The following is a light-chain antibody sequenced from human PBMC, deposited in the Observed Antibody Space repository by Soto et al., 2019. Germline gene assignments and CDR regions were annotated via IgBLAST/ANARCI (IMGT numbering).Light chain of an antibody. CDR2: GAS. CDR3: QQYNSWPPYT. J-gene: IGKJ2*01. CDR1: QSVSSN. Sequence: EIVMTQSPATLSVSPGERATLSCRASQSVSSNLAWYQQKPGQAPRLLISGASTRATGIPGRFSGSVSGTEFTLTISSLQSEDFAVYYCQQYNSWPPYTFGQGTKLEI. V-gene: IGKV3-15*01.